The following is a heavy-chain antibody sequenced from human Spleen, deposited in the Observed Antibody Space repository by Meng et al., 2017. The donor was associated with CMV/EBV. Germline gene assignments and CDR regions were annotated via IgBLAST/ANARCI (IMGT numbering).Heavy chain of an antibody. D-gene: IGHD5-18*01. CDR3: ARPFRGYSYGFDY. CDR1: GFTVSRNY. J-gene: IGHJ4*02. V-gene: IGHV3-66*02. Sequence: SLSASGFTVSRNYMGWVRQAPGKGLEWVSGFYGGGNTYYADSVRGRFIVSRDNSNNTLYLLMNSLRAEDTAVYYCARPFRGYSYGFDYWGQGTLVTVSS. CDR2: FYGGGNT.